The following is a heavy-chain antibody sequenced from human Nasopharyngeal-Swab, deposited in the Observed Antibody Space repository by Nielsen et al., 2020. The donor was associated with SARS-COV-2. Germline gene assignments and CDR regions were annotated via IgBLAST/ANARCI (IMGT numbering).Heavy chain of an antibody. Sequence: GESLKISCAASGFTVSSNYMSWVRQAPGKGLEWVSVIYSGGSTYYADSVKGRFTISRDNSKNTLYLQMNSLRAEDTAVYYSGTTPAGTYYYYKDVWGKGTTVTVSS. V-gene: IGHV3-66*01. J-gene: IGHJ6*03. D-gene: IGHD2/OR15-2a*01. CDR2: IYSGGST. CDR3: GTTPAGTYYYYKDV. CDR1: GFTVSSNY.